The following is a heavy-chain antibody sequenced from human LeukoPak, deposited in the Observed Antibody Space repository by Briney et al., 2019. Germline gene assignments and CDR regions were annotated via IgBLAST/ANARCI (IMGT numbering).Heavy chain of an antibody. J-gene: IGHJ4*02. Sequence: SETLSLTCTVSGGSISSSSYYWGWIRQPPGKGLEWIGSIYYSGSTYYNPSLKSRVTISVDTSKNQFSLKLSSVTAADTAVYYCARAQDCGGDCYYFDYWGQGTLVTVSS. CDR1: GGSISSSSYY. V-gene: IGHV4-39*01. CDR2: IYYSGST. CDR3: ARAQDCGGDCYYFDY. D-gene: IGHD2-21*02.